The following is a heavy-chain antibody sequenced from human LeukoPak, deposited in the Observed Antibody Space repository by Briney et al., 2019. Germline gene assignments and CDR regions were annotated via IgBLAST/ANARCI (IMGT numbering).Heavy chain of an antibody. CDR3: ARGERGYTYN. Sequence: SETLSLTCTVSGGSISPYYWGWIRQPPGKGLEWIGYISYTGDTNYIPSFKSRVTISVDTSENQFSLKLSSVTTADTAVYYCARGERGYTYNWGQGTLVTVSS. CDR2: ISYTGDT. CDR1: GGSISPYY. D-gene: IGHD5-18*01. J-gene: IGHJ4*02. V-gene: IGHV4-59*01.